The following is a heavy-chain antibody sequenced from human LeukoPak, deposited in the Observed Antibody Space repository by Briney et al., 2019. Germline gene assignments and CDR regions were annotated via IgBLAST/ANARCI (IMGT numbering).Heavy chain of an antibody. J-gene: IGHJ4*02. V-gene: IGHV3-30*18. CDR2: ISYDGSNK. CDR3: AKEGSSGFIDS. Sequence: PGGSLRLSCAASGFTFSNYGMHWVRQAPGKGLEWVAVISYDGSNKYYADSVKGRFTISRDNSKNTLHLQMNSLRAEDTAIFYCAKEGSSGFIDSWGRGTLVTVSS. D-gene: IGHD6-19*01. CDR1: GFTFSNYG.